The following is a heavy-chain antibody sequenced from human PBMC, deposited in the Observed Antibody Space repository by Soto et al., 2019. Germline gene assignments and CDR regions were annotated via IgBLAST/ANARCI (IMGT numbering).Heavy chain of an antibody. CDR2: ISGSGGST. Sequence: EVQLLESGGGLVQPGGSLRLSCAASGFTFSSYAMSWVRQAPGKGLEWVSAISGSGGSTYYADSVKGRFTISRDNSKNTLYLQMNSLRAEDTAVYYCAKDSGRSSSWYQPYWYFDLWGRGTLVTVSS. D-gene: IGHD6-13*01. CDR1: GFTFSSYA. V-gene: IGHV3-23*01. CDR3: AKDSGRSSSWYQPYWYFDL. J-gene: IGHJ2*01.